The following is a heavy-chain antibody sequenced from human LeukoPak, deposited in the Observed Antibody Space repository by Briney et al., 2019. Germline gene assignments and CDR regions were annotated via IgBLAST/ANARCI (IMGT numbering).Heavy chain of an antibody. CDR1: GGSISSYY. Sequence: SETLSLTCTVSGGSISSYYWRWIRQPAGEGLEWIGRIYTSGSTNYHPSLKSRFTMSVDTSKNQFSLKLSSVTAADMAVYFCARDYQYYDFWSGYRGFDLWGQGTLVSVSS. CDR3: ARDYQYYDFWSGYRGFDL. J-gene: IGHJ5*02. CDR2: IYTSGST. V-gene: IGHV4-4*07. D-gene: IGHD3-3*01.